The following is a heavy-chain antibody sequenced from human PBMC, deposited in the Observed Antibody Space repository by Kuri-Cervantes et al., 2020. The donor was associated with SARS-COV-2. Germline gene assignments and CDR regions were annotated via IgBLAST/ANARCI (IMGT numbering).Heavy chain of an antibody. J-gene: IGHJ4*02. D-gene: IGHD5-18*01. CDR2: ISYDGSNK. CDR1: GFTFSSYG. Sequence: GGSLRLSCAASGFTFSSYGMHWVRQAPGKGLEWVAVISYDGSNKYYADPVKGRFTISRDNSKNTLYLQMNSLRAKDTAVYYCAKDQGDSYGISYFDYWGQGTLVTVSS. V-gene: IGHV3-30*18. CDR3: AKDQGDSYGISYFDY.